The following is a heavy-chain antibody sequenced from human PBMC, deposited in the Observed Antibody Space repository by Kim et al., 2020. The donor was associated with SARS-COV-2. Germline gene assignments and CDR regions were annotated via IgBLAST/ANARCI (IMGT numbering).Heavy chain of an antibody. V-gene: IGHV1-69*13. Sequence: SVKVSCKASGGTFSSYAISWVRQAPGQGLEWMGGIIPIFGTANYAQKFQGRVTITADESTSTAYMELSSLRSEDTAVYYCARAEGVAARPHTTMVQENWGQGTLVTVSS. CDR2: IIPIFGTA. CDR3: ARAEGVAARPHTTMVQEN. J-gene: IGHJ4*02. D-gene: IGHD3-10*01. CDR1: GGTFSSYA.